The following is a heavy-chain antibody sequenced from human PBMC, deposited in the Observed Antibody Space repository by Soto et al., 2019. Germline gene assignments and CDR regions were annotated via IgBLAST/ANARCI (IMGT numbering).Heavy chain of an antibody. CDR3: ASKFGELLADAFDI. D-gene: IGHD3-10*01. V-gene: IGHV4-39*07. CDR1: GGSISSSSYY. CDR2: ILYSGST. Sequence: ASETLSLTCTVSGGSISSSSYYWGWIRQHPGKGLEWIGSILYSGSTYYNPSLKRRVTISVDTSKNQFSLKLSSVTAADTAVYYCASKFGELLADAFDIWGQGTMVTVSS. J-gene: IGHJ3*02.